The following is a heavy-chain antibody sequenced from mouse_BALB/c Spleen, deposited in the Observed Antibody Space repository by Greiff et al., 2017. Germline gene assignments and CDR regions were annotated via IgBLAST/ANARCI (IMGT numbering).Heavy chain of an antibody. CDR1: GYTFTSYW. CDR3: TRGYSDV. Sequence: LQQPGSELVRPGASVKLFCKASGYTFTSYWMHWVKQRPGQGLEWIGNIYPGSGSTNYDEKFKSKATLTVDTSSSTAYMQLSSLTSEDSAVYYCTRGYSDVWGAGTTVTVSS. V-gene: IGHV1S22*01. J-gene: IGHJ1*01. CDR2: IYPGSGST.